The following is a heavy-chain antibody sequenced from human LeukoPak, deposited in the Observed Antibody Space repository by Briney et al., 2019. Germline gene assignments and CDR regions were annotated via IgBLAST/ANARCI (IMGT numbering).Heavy chain of an antibody. J-gene: IGHJ4*02. CDR3: ARARILTGYSPSDY. Sequence: PSETLSLTCAVYGGSFSGYYWSWIRQPPGKGLEWIGEINHSGSTNYNPSLKSRVTISVDTSKNQFSLKLSSVTAADTAVYYCARARILTGYSPSDYWGQGTLVTVSS. CDR2: INHSGST. D-gene: IGHD3-9*01. V-gene: IGHV4-34*01. CDR1: GGSFSGYY.